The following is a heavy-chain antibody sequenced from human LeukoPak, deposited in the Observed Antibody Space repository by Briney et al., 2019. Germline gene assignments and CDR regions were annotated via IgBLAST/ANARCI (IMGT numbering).Heavy chain of an antibody. J-gene: IGHJ4*02. CDR2: ISGSGGST. CDR1: GFTLSSYA. Sequence: GGSLRLSCAAFGFTLSSYAMSWVRQAPGKGLEWVSAISGSGGSTYYADSVKGRFTISRDNSKNTLYLQMNSLRAEDTAVYYCAKDRYSSSWYLDRWGQGTLVTVSS. D-gene: IGHD6-13*01. V-gene: IGHV3-23*01. CDR3: AKDRYSSSWYLDR.